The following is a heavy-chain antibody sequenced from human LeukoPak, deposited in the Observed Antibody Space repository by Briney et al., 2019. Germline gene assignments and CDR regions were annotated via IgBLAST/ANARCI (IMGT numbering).Heavy chain of an antibody. V-gene: IGHV3-30*02. Sequence: PGGSLRLSCVASGFTFTNYGMHWVRQAPGKGLEWVAFVRYGGGNKYYADSVKGRFTICRDNSKNTLYLQLNSLRTEDTAVYYCAKDGTTVTTGRGYFDYWGQGALVTVSS. J-gene: IGHJ4*02. CDR3: AKDGTTVTTGRGYFDY. D-gene: IGHD4-17*01. CDR1: GFTFTNYG. CDR2: VRYGGGNK.